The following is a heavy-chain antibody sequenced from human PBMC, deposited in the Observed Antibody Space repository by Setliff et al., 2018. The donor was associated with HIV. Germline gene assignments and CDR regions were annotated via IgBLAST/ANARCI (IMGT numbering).Heavy chain of an antibody. CDR1: GASISSGSW. D-gene: IGHD6-13*01. Sequence: SETLSLTCAVSGASISSGSWWTWVRQPPGKGLEWIGEVFHSGSATYNPSLKSRVTISVDTSKNQFSLNLNSVTAADTAVYYCARAISAAGIAPFDFWGQGTLVTVSS. CDR2: VFHSGSA. V-gene: IGHV4-4*02. CDR3: ARAISAAGIAPFDF. J-gene: IGHJ4*02.